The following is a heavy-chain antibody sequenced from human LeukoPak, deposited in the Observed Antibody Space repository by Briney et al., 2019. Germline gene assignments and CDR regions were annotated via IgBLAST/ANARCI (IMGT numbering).Heavy chain of an antibody. CDR2: ISSSSSYI. J-gene: IGHJ3*02. V-gene: IGHV3-21*01. Sequence: GGSLRPSCAASGFTFSSYSMNWVRQAPGKGLEWVSSISSSSSYIYYADSVKGRFTISRDNAKNSLYLQMNSLRAEDTAVYYCARGYYGDYGGDIWGQGTMVTVSS. D-gene: IGHD4-17*01. CDR3: ARGYYGDYGGDI. CDR1: GFTFSSYS.